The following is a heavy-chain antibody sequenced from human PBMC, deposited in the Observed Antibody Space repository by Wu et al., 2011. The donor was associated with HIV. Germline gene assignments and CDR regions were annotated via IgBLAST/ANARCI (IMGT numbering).Heavy chain of an antibody. CDR1: GGTPSGYA. V-gene: IGHV1-69*06. Sequence: QVQLVQSGAEVKKPGSPVKVSCKASGGTPSGYAVSWVRQAPGQGLEWMGGIIPMFGSKTYAKNFQGRVTITADTSSTTVHMELSSLRSDDTAVYYCARSGVSAEYYFYYLNVWGKGTTVTVSS. CDR3: ARSGVSAEYYFYYLNV. CDR2: IIPMFGSK. D-gene: IGHD2-2*01. J-gene: IGHJ6*03.